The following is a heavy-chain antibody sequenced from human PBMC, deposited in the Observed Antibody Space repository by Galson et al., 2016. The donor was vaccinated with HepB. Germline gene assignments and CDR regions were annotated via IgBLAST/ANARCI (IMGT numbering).Heavy chain of an antibody. CDR3: ASGGLGYCSGGRCYGESWFDP. CDR2: INVYNGNT. CDR1: GYTFTSND. V-gene: IGHV1-18*04. J-gene: IGHJ5*02. D-gene: IGHD2-15*01. Sequence: SVKVSCKASGYTFTSNDITWVRQAPGQGLEWMGWINVYNGNTNYAQKLQGRVTMTTDTSTSTAHMELRSLRSDDTAVYYCASGGLGYCSGGRCYGESWFDPWGQGTLVTVSS.